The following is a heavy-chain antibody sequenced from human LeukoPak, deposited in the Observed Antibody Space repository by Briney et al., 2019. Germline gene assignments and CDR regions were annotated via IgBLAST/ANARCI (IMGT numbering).Heavy chain of an antibody. V-gene: IGHV3-7*03. J-gene: IGHJ4*02. D-gene: IGHD6-13*01. Sequence: AGGSLRLSCVASGFPFSSYWMTWVRQAPGKGLEWVANIKQDGSKKSYVDSVKGRFTISRDNAMNSLYLQMNSLRAEDTAIYYCARSLPYGTTWYGRSDFWGQGTLVTVSS. CDR2: IKQDGSKK. CDR1: GFPFSSYW. CDR3: ARSLPYGTTWYGRSDF.